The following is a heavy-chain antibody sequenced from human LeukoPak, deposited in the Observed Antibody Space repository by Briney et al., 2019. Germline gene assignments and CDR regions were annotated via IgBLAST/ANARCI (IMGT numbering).Heavy chain of an antibody. J-gene: IGHJ3*02. V-gene: IGHV3-21*04. CDR1: GFSFSSST. D-gene: IGHD3-10*01. CDR3: AKEGNGVRGVIDDAFDI. Sequence: GGCLRLSCAASGFSFSSSTLNWVRQAPGKGREWGSSIRSSGRFIYYEESVKGRFAVSRDNADNSLYLQMNRLRAEDTAVYYCAKEGNGVRGVIDDAFDIWGQGTMVTVSS. CDR2: IRSSGRFI.